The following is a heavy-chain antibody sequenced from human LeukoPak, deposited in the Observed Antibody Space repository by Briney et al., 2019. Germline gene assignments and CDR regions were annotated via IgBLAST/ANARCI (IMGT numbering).Heavy chain of an antibody. Sequence: PGGSLRLSCAASGFTFSSYAMSWVRQAPGKGLEWVSAISGSGGSTYYADSVKGRFTISRDNSKNTLYLQMNSLRAEDTAVYYCAVSPNSGSYRNNWFDPWGQGTLVTVSS. CDR1: GFTFSSYA. CDR3: AVSPNSGSYRNNWFDP. J-gene: IGHJ5*02. D-gene: IGHD1-26*01. V-gene: IGHV3-23*01. CDR2: ISGSGGST.